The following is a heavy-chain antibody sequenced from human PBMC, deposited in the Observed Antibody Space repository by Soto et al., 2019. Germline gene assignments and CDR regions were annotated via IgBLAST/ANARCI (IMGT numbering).Heavy chain of an antibody. Sequence: SETLSLTCAVYGGSFSGYYWSWIRQPPGKGLEWIGEINHSGSTNYNPSLKSRVTISVDTSKNQFSLKLSSVTAADTAVYYCARAGAGKYQLLWTSYYYYGMDVWGQGTKVTVSS. CDR1: GGSFSGYY. CDR2: INHSGST. J-gene: IGHJ6*02. CDR3: ARAGAGKYQLLWTSYYYYGMDV. D-gene: IGHD2-2*01. V-gene: IGHV4-34*01.